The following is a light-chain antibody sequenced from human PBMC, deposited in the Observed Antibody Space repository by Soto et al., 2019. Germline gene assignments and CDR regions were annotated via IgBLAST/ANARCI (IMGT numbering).Light chain of an antibody. CDR3: QHYANWPLT. CDR1: HDVSSK. CDR2: AAS. J-gene: IGKJ4*01. Sequence: EIVMTQSPVTLSVSPGERATLSCRASHDVSSKLACYQQKPGQAPRLLIYAASTRATGLPARFSGSGSGTEFTLTISSLQSEDFAIYYCQHYANWPLTFGGGTKVEIK. V-gene: IGKV3-15*01.